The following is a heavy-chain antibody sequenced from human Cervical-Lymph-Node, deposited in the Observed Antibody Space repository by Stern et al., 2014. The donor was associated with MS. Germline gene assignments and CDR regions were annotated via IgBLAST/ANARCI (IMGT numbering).Heavy chain of an antibody. V-gene: IGHV1-69*01. CDR3: ASGAHGMDV. J-gene: IGHJ6*02. D-gene: IGHD3-10*01. CDR2: IIPIFDAP. CDR1: GDTLSSHT. Sequence: VQLVQSGAEVKKVGSSVKVSCKASGDTLSSHTINWVRQAPGQGLEWMGGIIPIFDAPNYAQKFQGRVRITSDETKNTAHLELSRRRYEDTAVYCCASGAHGMDVWGQGTAVTVSS.